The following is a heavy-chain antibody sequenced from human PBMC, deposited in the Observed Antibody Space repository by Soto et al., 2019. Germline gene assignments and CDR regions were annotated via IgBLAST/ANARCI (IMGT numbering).Heavy chain of an antibody. CDR2: IYYSGST. CDR1: GGSISSSSYY. V-gene: IGHV4-39*07. J-gene: IGHJ4*02. CDR3: ARHSGYSGYDLMC. D-gene: IGHD5-12*01. Sequence: PSETLSLTCTVSGGSISSSSYYWGWIRQPPGKGLEWIGSIYYSGSTYYNPSLKSRVTISVDTSKNQFSLKLSSVTAADTAVYYCARHSGYSGYDLMCWGQGTLVTVSS.